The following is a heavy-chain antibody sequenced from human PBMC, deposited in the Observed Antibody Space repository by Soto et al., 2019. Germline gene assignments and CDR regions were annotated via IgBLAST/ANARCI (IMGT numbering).Heavy chain of an antibody. CDR1: GFSFSGSS. CDR2: ISYTTSRT. J-gene: IGHJ4*02. CDR3: ARDLGNYDTTGYLDS. Sequence: EVQLVDSGGGLVQPGGSLGLSCVASGFSFSGSSMNWVRQAPGKGLEWISYISYTTSRTYYADSVKGRFTISRDNAKNSLYLQMDTLRVEDTAVYYCARDLGNYDTTGYLDSWGQGTLVTVSS. V-gene: IGHV3-48*01. D-gene: IGHD3-22*01.